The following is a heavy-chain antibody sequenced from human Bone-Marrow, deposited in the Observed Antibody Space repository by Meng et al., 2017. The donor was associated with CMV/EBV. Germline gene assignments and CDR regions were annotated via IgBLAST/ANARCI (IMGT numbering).Heavy chain of an antibody. CDR3: ARRVGGNDDRSFDY. D-gene: IGHD1-1*01. CDR1: GGSISSSSYY. V-gene: IGHV4-39*01. Sequence: AETLSLTCTVSGGSISSSSYYWGWIRQPPGKGLEWIGSIYYSGSTYYNPSLKSRVTISVDTSKNQFSLKLSSVTAADTAVYYCARRVGGNDDRSFDYWGQGTLVTVSS. CDR2: IYYSGST. J-gene: IGHJ4*02.